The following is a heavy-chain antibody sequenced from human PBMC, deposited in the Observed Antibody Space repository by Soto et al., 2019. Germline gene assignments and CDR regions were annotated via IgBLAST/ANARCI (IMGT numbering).Heavy chain of an antibody. V-gene: IGHV1-3*01. D-gene: IGHD1-26*01. CDR3: ARDVGATGD. J-gene: IGHJ4*02. Sequence: QVQLVQSGAEVKKPGASVKVSCKASGYTFTSYAMHWVRQAPGQRLEWMGWINAGNGNTKYSQKFQGRVTMTRDTSESTAYMEMSRLRSEDTAVYYCARDVGATGDWGQGTLVTVSS. CDR2: INAGNGNT. CDR1: GYTFTSYA.